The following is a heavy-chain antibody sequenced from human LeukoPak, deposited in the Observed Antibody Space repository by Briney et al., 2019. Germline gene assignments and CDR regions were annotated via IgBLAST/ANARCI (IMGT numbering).Heavy chain of an antibody. CDR1: GLTFSNAW. V-gene: IGHV3-15*01. Sequence: PGASLGLSCAASGLTFSNAWMSWVLQAPGKGLEWVGRIKSKTDGGTTDYAAPVKGRFTISRDDSKTTLYLQMNSLKTEDTAVYYCTTTYSSGWYGGDYYYGMDVWGQGTTVTVSS. D-gene: IGHD6-19*01. J-gene: IGHJ6*02. CDR3: TTTYSSGWYGGDYYYGMDV. CDR2: IKSKTDGGTT.